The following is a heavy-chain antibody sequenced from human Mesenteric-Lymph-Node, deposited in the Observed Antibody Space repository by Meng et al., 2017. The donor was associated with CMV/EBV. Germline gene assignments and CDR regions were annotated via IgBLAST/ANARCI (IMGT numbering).Heavy chain of an antibody. CDR2: ISSSGTTI. D-gene: IGHD7-27*01. J-gene: IGHJ5*01. V-gene: IGHV3-48*03. CDR1: GFTFSSFD. Sequence: GGSLRLSCAASGFTFSSFDTNWVRQAPGKGLEWVSFISSSGTTIYYADSVKGRFTISRDNAKNSLHLQMNSLRAEDTALYYCARDWALDSWGQGTLVTVSS. CDR3: ARDWALDS.